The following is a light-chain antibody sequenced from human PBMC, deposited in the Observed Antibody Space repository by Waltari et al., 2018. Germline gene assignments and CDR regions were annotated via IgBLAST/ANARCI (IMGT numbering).Light chain of an antibody. CDR3: QQYGSSPMYT. J-gene: IGKJ2*01. V-gene: IGKV3-20*01. CDR1: QSVSSSY. CDR2: GAS. Sequence: EIVLTQSPGTLSLSSGERATLACRASQSVSSSYVAWYQQKPGQAPRLLIYGASSRATGIPDRFSGSGSGTDFTLTISRLEPEDFAVYYCQQYGSSPMYTFGQGTKLEIK.